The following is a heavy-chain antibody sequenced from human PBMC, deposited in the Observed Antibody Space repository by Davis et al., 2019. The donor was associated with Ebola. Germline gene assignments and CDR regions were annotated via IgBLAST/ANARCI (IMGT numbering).Heavy chain of an antibody. CDR1: GFTFSRYE. D-gene: IGHD1-26*01. V-gene: IGHV3-48*03. CDR2: ISISGSTI. Sequence: GESLKISCVASGFTFSRYEMNWVRQAPGKGLEWVSHISISGSTISYADSVKGRFTISRDNAKNSLCLQMNSLRAEDTAVYYCAKGGGGYSADSWGQGTLVTVSS. J-gene: IGHJ4*02. CDR3: AKGGGGYSADS.